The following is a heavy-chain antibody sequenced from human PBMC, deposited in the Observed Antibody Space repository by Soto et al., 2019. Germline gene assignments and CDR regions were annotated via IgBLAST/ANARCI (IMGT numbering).Heavy chain of an antibody. V-gene: IGHV5-51*01. D-gene: IGHD3-22*01. CDR2: IYPGDSDT. CDR3: ARHVNPPYYYYSSGTLDY. CDR1: GYSFTSYW. Sequence: GESLKISCKGSGYSFTSYWIGWVRQMPGKGLEWMGIIYPGDSDTRYSPSFQGQVTISADKSISTAYLQWSSLKASDTAMYYCARHVNPPYYYYSSGTLDYWGQGTLVTVSS. J-gene: IGHJ4*02.